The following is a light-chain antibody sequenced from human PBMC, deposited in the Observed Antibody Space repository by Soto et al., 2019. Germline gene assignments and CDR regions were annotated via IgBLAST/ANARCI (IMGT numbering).Light chain of an antibody. J-gene: IGLJ2*01. V-gene: IGLV2-23*01. CDR2: EAN. CDR3: CSYAGTISYVI. Sequence: QSALTQPASVSGSPGQSITISCTGTSSDVGSYNLVSWYQHHPGKAPKLMIHEANKRPSGVSNRFSGSKSGNTASLTISGLQAEDEDDYYCCSYAGTISYVIFGGGTKLTVL. CDR1: SSDVGSYNL.